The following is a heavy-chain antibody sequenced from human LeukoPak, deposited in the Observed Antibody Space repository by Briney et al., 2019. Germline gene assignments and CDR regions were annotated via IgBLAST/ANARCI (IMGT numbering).Heavy chain of an antibody. Sequence: ASETLSLTCTVSGGSISSSGYYWGWIRQPPGKGLEWIGSIYYSGSTYYNPSLKSRVTISVDTSKNQFSLKLSSVTAADTAVYYCMRLNDYAWYFDLWGRGTLVTVSS. CDR1: GGSISSSGYY. CDR2: IYYSGST. V-gene: IGHV4-39*01. CDR3: MRLNDYAWYFDL. D-gene: IGHD4-17*01. J-gene: IGHJ2*01.